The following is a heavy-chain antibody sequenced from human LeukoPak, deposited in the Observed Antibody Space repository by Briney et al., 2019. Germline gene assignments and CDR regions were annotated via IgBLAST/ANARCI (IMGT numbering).Heavy chain of an antibody. J-gene: IGHJ5*02. CDR3: ARDLPKGYCSGGSCYNNWFDP. Sequence: GASVKVSCKASGYTFTSYAMHWVRQAPGQRLEWMGWINAGNGNTKYSQKFQGRVTITRDTSASTAYMELSSLRSGDTAVYYCARDLPKGYCSGGSCYNNWFDPWGQGTLVTVSS. CDR2: INAGNGNT. V-gene: IGHV1-3*01. CDR1: GYTFTSYA. D-gene: IGHD2-15*01.